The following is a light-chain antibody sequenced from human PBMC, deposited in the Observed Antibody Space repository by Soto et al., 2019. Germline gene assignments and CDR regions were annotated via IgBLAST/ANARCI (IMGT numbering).Light chain of an antibody. V-gene: IGKV1-17*01. CDR1: QGIGDD. J-gene: IGKJ1*01. CDR2: GVF. CDR3: LQHRSYPWT. Sequence: DIQMTQSPSSLSASVGDRVTLTCRASQGIGDDLGWYQQQPGRAPKRLIYGVFNLQSGVPSRFSGSGSGTEFTLTISSLQPEDFATYYCLQHRSYPWTFGQGTNVEIK.